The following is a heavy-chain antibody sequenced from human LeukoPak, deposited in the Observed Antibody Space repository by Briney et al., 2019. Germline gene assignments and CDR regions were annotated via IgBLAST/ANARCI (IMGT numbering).Heavy chain of an antibody. CDR3: AKMFLPTIFGVAQNYYYYYYMDV. V-gene: IGHV3-30*02. J-gene: IGHJ6*03. Sequence: GGSLRLSCAASGFTFSSYGMHWVRQAPGKGLEWVAFIRYDGSNKYYADSVKGRFTISRDNSKNTLYLQMNSLRAEDTAVYYCAKMFLPTIFGVAQNYYYYYYMDVWGKGTTVTVSS. CDR1: GFTFSSYG. CDR2: IRYDGSNK. D-gene: IGHD3-3*01.